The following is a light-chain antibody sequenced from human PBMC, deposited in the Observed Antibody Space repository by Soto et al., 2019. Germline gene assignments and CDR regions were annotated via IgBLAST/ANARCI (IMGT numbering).Light chain of an antibody. CDR3: RQSYSVHT. Sequence: DIPMTQSPSSLSASVGDRVTITCRASQSISTYLKWYQQKPGKAPELLIFRASNLQSGVPSRFSGSGSGTDFTLTISSLQIEDFATYYCRQSYSVHTFGQGTRLEIK. CDR2: RAS. V-gene: IGKV1-39*01. J-gene: IGKJ5*01. CDR1: QSISTY.